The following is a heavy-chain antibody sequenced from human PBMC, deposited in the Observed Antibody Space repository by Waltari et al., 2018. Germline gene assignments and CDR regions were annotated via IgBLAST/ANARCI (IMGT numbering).Heavy chain of an antibody. CDR3: ARDGSGSYVYGMDV. CDR2: ISSSSSYI. D-gene: IGHD3-10*01. Sequence: EVQLVESGGGLVKPGGSLRLSCAASGFTFSSYSMNWVRQAPGKGLEWVSSISSSSSYIYYADSVKGRFTLSRDNAKNSLYLQMNSRRAEDTAGYYCARDGSGSYVYGMDVWGQGTTVTVSS. V-gene: IGHV3-21*01. CDR1: GFTFSSYS. J-gene: IGHJ6*02.